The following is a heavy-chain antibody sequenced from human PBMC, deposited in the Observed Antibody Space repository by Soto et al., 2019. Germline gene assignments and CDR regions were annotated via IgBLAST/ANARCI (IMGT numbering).Heavy chain of an antibody. D-gene: IGHD3-9*01. CDR3: AKDYYDILTGYSPYYYYGMDV. Sequence: SLRLSCAASGFTFDDYAMHWVRQAPGKGLEWVSGISWNSGSIGYADSVKGRFTISRDNAKNSLYLQMNSLRAEDTALYYCAKDYYDILTGYSPYYYYGMDVWGQGTTVTV. CDR2: ISWNSGSI. V-gene: IGHV3-9*01. J-gene: IGHJ6*02. CDR1: GFTFDDYA.